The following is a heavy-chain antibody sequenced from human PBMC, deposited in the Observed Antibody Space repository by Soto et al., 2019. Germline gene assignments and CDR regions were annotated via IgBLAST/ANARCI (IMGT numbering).Heavy chain of an antibody. V-gene: IGHV4-31*03. J-gene: IGHJ5*02. D-gene: IGHD2-21*01. CDR1: GAALNSGNYY. Sequence: SETLSLTCSVSGAALNSGNYYWSWIRQVPGKGLEWIGHIYVAGAVDYNPSLRDRITISQDTSERQFSLNLRLVTAADTAVYYCARLRIATNNYKWFDPWGQGTLVTVSS. CDR2: IYVAGAV. CDR3: ARLRIATNNYKWFDP.